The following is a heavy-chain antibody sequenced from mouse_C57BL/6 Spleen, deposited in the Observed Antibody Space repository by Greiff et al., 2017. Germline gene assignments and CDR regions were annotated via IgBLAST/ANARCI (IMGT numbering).Heavy chain of an antibody. J-gene: IGHJ3*01. CDR1: GYTFTDYY. Sequence: EVQLQQSGPVLVKPGASVKMSCKASGYTFTDYYMNWVKQSHGKSLEWIGVINPYNGGTSYNQKFKGKATLTVDKSSSTAYMELNSLTSEDSAVYYCAREDYGPAWFAYWGQGTLVTVSA. D-gene: IGHD1-2*01. CDR3: AREDYGPAWFAY. V-gene: IGHV1-19*01. CDR2: INPYNGGT.